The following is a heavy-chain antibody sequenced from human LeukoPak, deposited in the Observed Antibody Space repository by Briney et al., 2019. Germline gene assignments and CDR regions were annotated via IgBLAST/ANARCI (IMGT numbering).Heavy chain of an antibody. J-gene: IGHJ4*02. D-gene: IGHD5-18*01. Sequence: GSLRLSCEASGFSFSDYQMTWIRQPPGKGLEWIGEINHSGSTNYNPSLKSRVTISVDTSKNQFSLKLSSVTAADTAVYYCAVRMGYSYGTFDYWGQGTLVTVSS. CDR2: INHSGST. CDR3: AVRMGYSYGTFDY. V-gene: IGHV4-34*08. CDR1: GFSFSDYQ.